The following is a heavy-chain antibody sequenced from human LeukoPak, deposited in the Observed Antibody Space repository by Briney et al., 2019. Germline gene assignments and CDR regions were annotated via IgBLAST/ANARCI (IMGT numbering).Heavy chain of an antibody. D-gene: IGHD4-17*01. J-gene: IGHJ4*02. V-gene: IGHV3-7*01. Sequence: GGSLRLSCAASGFTFSSYWMSWVRQAPGKGLEWVANIKQDGSEKYYVDSVKGRFTISRDNAKNSLYLQMNSLRAEDTAVYYCARSRGAYGDYVMSYWGQGTLVTVSS. CDR2: IKQDGSEK. CDR3: ARSRGAYGDYVMSY. CDR1: GFTFSSYW.